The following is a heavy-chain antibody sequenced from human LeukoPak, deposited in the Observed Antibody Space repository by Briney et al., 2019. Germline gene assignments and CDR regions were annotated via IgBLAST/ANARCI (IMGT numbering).Heavy chain of an antibody. CDR1: GYTFTGYY. Sequence: GASVTVSCKASGYTFTGYYMHWVRQAPGQGLEWMGWINPNSGGTNYAQKFQGRVTMTRDTSISTAYMELSRLRSDDTAVYYCARVPNRSYYDSSGYYPYWGQGTLVTVSS. CDR3: ARVPNRSYYDSSGYYPY. D-gene: IGHD3-22*01. V-gene: IGHV1-2*02. CDR2: INPNSGGT. J-gene: IGHJ4*02.